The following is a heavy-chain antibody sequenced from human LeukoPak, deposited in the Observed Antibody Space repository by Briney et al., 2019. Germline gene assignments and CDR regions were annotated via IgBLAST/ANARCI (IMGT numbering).Heavy chain of an antibody. J-gene: IGHJ3*02. CDR1: GDTFSSYY. CDR3: ARGGRVVVTAIPGGPAFDI. Sequence: GSAKVSCKASGDTFSSYYMHWGRQGPGQGLGWVGIINTSGGSTSYAQKFQGRVTMTRATSTSTVYMELSSLRSEDTAVHYCARGGRVVVTAIPGGPAFDIWGQGTMVTVSS. CDR2: INTSGGST. V-gene: IGHV1-46*01. D-gene: IGHD2-21*02.